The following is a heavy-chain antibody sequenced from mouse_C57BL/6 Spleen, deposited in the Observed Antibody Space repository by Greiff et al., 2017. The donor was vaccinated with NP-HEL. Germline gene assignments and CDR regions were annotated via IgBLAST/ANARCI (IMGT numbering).Heavy chain of an antibody. CDR1: GYAFSSYW. CDR3: ARGAVAYCLDY. V-gene: IGHV1-80*01. Sequence: QVQLKESGAELVKPGASVKISCKASGYAFSSYWMNWVKQRPGKGLEWIGQIYPGDGDTNYNGKFKGKATLTADKSSSTAYMQLSSLTSEDSAVYFCARGAVAYCLDYWGQGTTLTVSS. CDR2: IYPGDGDT. D-gene: IGHD1-1*02. J-gene: IGHJ2*01.